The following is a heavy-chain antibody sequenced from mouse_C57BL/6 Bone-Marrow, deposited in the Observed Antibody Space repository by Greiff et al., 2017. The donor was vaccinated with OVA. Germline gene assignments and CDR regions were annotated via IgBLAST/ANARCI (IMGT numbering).Heavy chain of an antibody. CDR1: GYTFTSYW. J-gene: IGHJ2*01. V-gene: IGHV1-64*01. CDR3: ARRGLLRYFDY. Sequence: QVQLQQPGAELVKPGASVKLSCKASGYTFTSYWMHWVKQRPGQGLEWIGMIHPNSGSTNYNEKFKSKATLTVDKSSSTAYMQLSSLTSEDSAVYYCARRGLLRYFDYWGQGTTLTVSS. D-gene: IGHD1-1*01. CDR2: IHPNSGST.